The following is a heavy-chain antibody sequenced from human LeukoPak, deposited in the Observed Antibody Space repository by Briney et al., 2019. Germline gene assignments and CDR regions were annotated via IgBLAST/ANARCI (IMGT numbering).Heavy chain of an antibody. J-gene: IGHJ3*02. CDR2: IYYSGST. Sequence: SETLSLTCTVSGGSISSSSCYWGWIRQPPGKGLEWIGSIYYSGSTYYNPSLKSRVTISVDTSKNQFSLKLSSVTAADTAVYYCATNYCSGGSCYSEGAFDIWGQGTMVTVSS. V-gene: IGHV4-39*01. D-gene: IGHD2-15*01. CDR3: ATNYCSGGSCYSEGAFDI. CDR1: GGSISSSSCY.